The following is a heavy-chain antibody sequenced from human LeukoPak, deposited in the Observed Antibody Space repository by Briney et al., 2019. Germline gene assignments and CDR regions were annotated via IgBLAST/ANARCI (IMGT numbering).Heavy chain of an antibody. D-gene: IGHD2-8*01. CDR2: ISYDGSNK. Sequence: GGSLRLSCAASGFTFSSYAMHWVRQAPGKGLEWVAVISYDGSNKYYADSVKGRFTISRDNSKNTLYLLMNSLRAEDTAVYYCASTPSGIVLMVYAFYFDYWGQGTLVTVSS. J-gene: IGHJ4*02. CDR3: ASTPSGIVLMVYAFYFDY. CDR1: GFTFSSYA. V-gene: IGHV3-30-3*01.